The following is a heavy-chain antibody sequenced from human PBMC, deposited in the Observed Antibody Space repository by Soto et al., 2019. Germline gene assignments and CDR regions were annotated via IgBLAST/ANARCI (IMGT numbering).Heavy chain of an antibody. CDR1: GYSFTTYG. J-gene: IGHJ6*02. Sequence: QVQLVQYGGEVKKPGASVKVSCKTSGYSFTTYGISWVRQAPGQGLEWMGWISAYNGNTNYAQKLQDRVTMTTDTSTSRAYMELRSLRSDDKAVYYCAREGPAPYYYYGMDVWGQGSTVTVSS. V-gene: IGHV1-18*01. CDR2: ISAYNGNT. CDR3: AREGPAPYYYYGMDV.